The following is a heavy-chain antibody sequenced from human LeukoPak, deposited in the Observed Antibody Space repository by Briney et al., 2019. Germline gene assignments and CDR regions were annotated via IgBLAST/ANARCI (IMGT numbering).Heavy chain of an antibody. CDR2: INPNSGGT. CDR1: GYTFTGYY. D-gene: IGHD3-16*02. CDR3: AQGDMITFGGVIVSLHFDY. V-gene: IGHV1-2*02. Sequence: GASVKLSCKASGYTFTGYYMHWMRQAPGQGLEWMGCINPNSGGTNCAQKFQGRVTMTRDTSISTAYMELSRLRSDDTAVYYCAQGDMITFGGVIVSLHFDYWGQGDLVTVSS. J-gene: IGHJ4*02.